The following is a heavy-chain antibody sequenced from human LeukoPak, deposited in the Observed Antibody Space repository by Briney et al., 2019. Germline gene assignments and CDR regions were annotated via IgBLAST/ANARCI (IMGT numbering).Heavy chain of an antibody. D-gene: IGHD4-17*01. J-gene: IGHJ4*02. Sequence: GGSLRLSCAASGFTFSSYAMSWVRQAPGKGLEWVSAISGSGGSTYYADSVKGRFTISRDNSKNTLYLQMNSLRAEDTAVYYCAKHSAVLSVTTYLDYWGQGTLVTVSS. CDR1: GFTFSSYA. CDR2: ISGSGGST. V-gene: IGHV3-23*01. CDR3: AKHSAVLSVTTYLDY.